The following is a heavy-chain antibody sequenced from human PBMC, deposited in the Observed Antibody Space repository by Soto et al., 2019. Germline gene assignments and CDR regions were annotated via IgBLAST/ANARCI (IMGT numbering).Heavy chain of an antibody. J-gene: IGHJ4*02. Sequence: SETLSLTCTVSGGSVTNSSYYWGWIRQSPGKGLEWIGSVYYRGRSYSKSSVKSRVTISVDTSKNRFSLSLNSVTASDTAVYFCVSQRTAVPTQAYFDYWGPGALVTVSS. CDR3: VSQRTAVPTQAYFDY. D-gene: IGHD2-21*02. CDR2: VYYRGRS. V-gene: IGHV4-39*01. CDR1: GGSVTNSSYY.